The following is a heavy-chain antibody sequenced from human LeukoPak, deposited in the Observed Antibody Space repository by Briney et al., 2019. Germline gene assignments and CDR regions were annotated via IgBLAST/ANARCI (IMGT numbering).Heavy chain of an antibody. D-gene: IGHD4-17*01. V-gene: IGHV3-15*01. Sequence: GGSLRLSCAASGLTFSNAWMSWVRQAPGKGLEWVGRIKSKTDGGTTDYAAPVKGRFTISRDDSKNTLYLQMNSLKTEDTAVYYCTTPPYGDYEGAFDIWGQGTMVTVSS. CDR3: TTPPYGDYEGAFDI. CDR2: IKSKTDGGTT. CDR1: GLTFSNAW. J-gene: IGHJ3*02.